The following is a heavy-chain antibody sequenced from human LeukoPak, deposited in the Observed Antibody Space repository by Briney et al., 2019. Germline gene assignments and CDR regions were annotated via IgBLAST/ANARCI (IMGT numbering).Heavy chain of an antibody. Sequence: PSETLSLTCAVYGGSFSGYYWSWIRQPPGKGLEWIGEINHSGSTNYNPSLKSRVTISVDTSKNQFSLKLSSVTAADTAVYYCASPLVRSAAGHNFDYWGQGTLVTVSS. CDR1: GGSFSGYY. CDR3: ASPLVRSAAGHNFDY. J-gene: IGHJ4*02. V-gene: IGHV4-34*01. D-gene: IGHD6-13*01. CDR2: INHSGST.